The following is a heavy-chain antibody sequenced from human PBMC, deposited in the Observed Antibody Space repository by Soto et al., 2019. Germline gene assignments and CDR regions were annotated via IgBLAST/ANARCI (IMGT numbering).Heavy chain of an antibody. V-gene: IGHV3-7*01. Sequence: GGSLRLSCAASGFTFSSYGMSWVRQAPGKGLEWVANIKQDGSEKYYVDSVKGRFTISRDNAKNSLYLQMNSLRAEDTAVYYCARAATYYDFWSGFDTYYYGMDVWGQGTTVTVSS. CDR2: IKQDGSEK. CDR1: GFTFSSYG. J-gene: IGHJ6*02. CDR3: ARAATYYDFWSGFDTYYYGMDV. D-gene: IGHD3-3*01.